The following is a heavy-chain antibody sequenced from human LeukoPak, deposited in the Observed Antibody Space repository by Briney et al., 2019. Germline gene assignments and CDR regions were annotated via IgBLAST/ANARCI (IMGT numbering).Heavy chain of an antibody. Sequence: ASVKVSCKAFGYTFSSYYMHWVRQAPGQGLEWMGLINPTGGGNKRYAQKFQGRVTMTSDTSASTVYMELSSLRSEDTAVYYCARDGRYYGSGNYYGMDVWGKGTTVTVS. CDR2: INPTGGGNK. CDR1: GYTFSSYY. V-gene: IGHV1-46*01. D-gene: IGHD3-10*01. J-gene: IGHJ6*04. CDR3: ARDGRYYGSGNYYGMDV.